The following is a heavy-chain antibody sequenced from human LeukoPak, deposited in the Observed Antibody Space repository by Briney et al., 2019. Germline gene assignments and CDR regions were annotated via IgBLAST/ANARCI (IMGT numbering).Heavy chain of an antibody. CDR3: ARGYYYRR. CDR2: IYADGSS. J-gene: IGHJ4*02. D-gene: IGHD3-10*01. V-gene: IGHV4-61*02. Sequence: PSQTLSLTCTVSSGSVSSDNSYWNWIRQPAGKGLEWIGRIYADGSSTYNPSLKSRVTISVDTSKNQFSLRLTSMTAADTAVYYCARGYYYRRWGQGTLVTVSS. CDR1: SGSVSSDNSY.